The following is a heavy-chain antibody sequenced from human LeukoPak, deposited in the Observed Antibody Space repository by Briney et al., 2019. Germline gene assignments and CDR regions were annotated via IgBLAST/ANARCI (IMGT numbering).Heavy chain of an antibody. D-gene: IGHD3-22*01. CDR2: ISWYDGRI. J-gene: IGHJ4*02. Sequence: GGSLRLSCASSGFTFSSYSMNWVRQAPGKGLGLVSGISWYDGRIGYADSVKGRFTISRDNAKNSLYLQMNSLRAEDTALYYCVKDYDSSGYYPDYWGQGTLVTVSS. CDR3: VKDYDSSGYYPDY. CDR1: GFTFSSYS. V-gene: IGHV3-20*04.